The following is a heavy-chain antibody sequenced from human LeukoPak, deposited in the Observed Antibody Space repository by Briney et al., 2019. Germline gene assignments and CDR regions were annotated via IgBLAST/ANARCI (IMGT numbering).Heavy chain of an antibody. Sequence: SETLSLTCTVSGGSISSGGYYWSWIRQHPGKGLEWIGNIYYSGSTYYNPSLKSRVTISVDTSKNQFSLKLSSVTAADTAVYYCARVPRGGVRGVIKCYFDYWGQGTLVTVSS. CDR2: IYYSGST. V-gene: IGHV4-31*03. J-gene: IGHJ4*02. CDR3: ARVPRGGVRGVIKCYFDY. CDR1: GGSISSGGYY. D-gene: IGHD3-10*01.